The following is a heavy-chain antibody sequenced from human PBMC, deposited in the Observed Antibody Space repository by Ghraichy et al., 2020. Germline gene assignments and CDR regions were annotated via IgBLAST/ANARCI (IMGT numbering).Heavy chain of an antibody. Sequence: GESLNISCKGSGYSFTSYWIGWVRQMPGKGLEWMGIIYPGDSDTRYSPSFQGQVTISADKSISTAYLQWSSLKASDTAMYYCARHLSIAVAGTAIDYWGQGTLVTVSS. J-gene: IGHJ4*02. CDR1: GYSFTSYW. CDR2: IYPGDSDT. V-gene: IGHV5-51*01. D-gene: IGHD6-19*01. CDR3: ARHLSIAVAGTAIDY.